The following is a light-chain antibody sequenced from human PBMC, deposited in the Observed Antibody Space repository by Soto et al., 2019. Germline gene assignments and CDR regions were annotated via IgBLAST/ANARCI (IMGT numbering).Light chain of an antibody. J-gene: IGLJ1*01. Sequence: QSVLTQPPSASGTPGQRVSISCSGTNSNIGSNSVSWYQQFPGTAPKLLIYRNDQRASGVTDRFSGSKSGTSASLAISGLQSEDEADYYCASWDDSLNGLVFGTGTKVTVL. CDR3: ASWDDSLNGLV. CDR2: RND. V-gene: IGLV1-44*01. CDR1: NSNIGSNS.